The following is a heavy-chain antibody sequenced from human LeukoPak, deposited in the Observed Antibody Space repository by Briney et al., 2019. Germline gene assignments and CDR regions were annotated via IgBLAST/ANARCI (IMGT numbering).Heavy chain of an antibody. D-gene: IGHD5-18*01. J-gene: IGHJ4*02. CDR3: ARGGRQATRDSYASNQNEY. V-gene: IGHV3-7*03. CDR2: IKQDGTEK. Sequence: GGSLRLSCAASGFTFSDYWMSWVRQAPGKGLEWVGNIKQDGTEKNYLDSVKGRFILSRDNAKNSLYLQLNFLRADDTAVYYCARGGRQATRDSYASNQNEYWGQGTLVTVSS. CDR1: GFTFSDYW.